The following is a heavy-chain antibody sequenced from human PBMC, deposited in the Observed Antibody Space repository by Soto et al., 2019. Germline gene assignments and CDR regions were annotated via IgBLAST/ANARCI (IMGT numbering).Heavy chain of an antibody. D-gene: IGHD1-26*01. V-gene: IGHV1-69*01. CDR1: GGTFSSYA. J-gene: IGHJ3*02. CDR3: AREGGYSGSYTGVGAFDI. Sequence: QVQLVQSGAEVKKPGSSVKVSCKASGGTFSSYAISWVRQAPGRGLEWMGGIIPIFGTANYAQKFQGRVTITADESTSTAYMELSSLRSEDTAVYYCAREGGYSGSYTGVGAFDIWGQGTMVTVSS. CDR2: IIPIFGTA.